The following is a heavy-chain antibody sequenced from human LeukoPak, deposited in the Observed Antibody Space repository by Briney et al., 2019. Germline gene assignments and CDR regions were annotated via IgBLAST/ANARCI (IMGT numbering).Heavy chain of an antibody. CDR1: GFTFSSYA. J-gene: IGHJ4*02. V-gene: IGHV3-23*01. CDR2: ISGSGGST. CDR3: AKHYYSGSQTTPIDY. Sequence: GGSLRLACAASGFTFSSYAMSWVRQAPGKGLEWVSAISGSGGSTYYADSVKGRFTISRDNSKNTLYLQMNSLRAEDTAVYYCAKHYYSGSQTTPIDYWGQGTLVTVSS. D-gene: IGHD3-10*01.